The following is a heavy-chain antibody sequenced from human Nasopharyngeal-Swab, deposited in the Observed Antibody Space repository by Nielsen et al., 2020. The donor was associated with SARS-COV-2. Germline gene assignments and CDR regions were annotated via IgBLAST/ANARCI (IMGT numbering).Heavy chain of an antibody. CDR3: AKGESSGPTYYFDY. Sequence: GGSLRLSCAASGFTFSSYGMHWVRQAPGKGLEWVAVISYDGSNKYYADSVKGRFTISRDNSKNTLYLQMNSLRAEDTAVYYCAKGESSGPTYYFDYWGQGTLVTVSS. V-gene: IGHV3-30*18. CDR1: GFTFSSYG. CDR2: ISYDGSNK. J-gene: IGHJ4*02. D-gene: IGHD3-22*01.